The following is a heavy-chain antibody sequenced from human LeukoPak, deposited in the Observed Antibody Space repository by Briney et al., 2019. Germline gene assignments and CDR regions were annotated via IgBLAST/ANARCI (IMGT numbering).Heavy chain of an antibody. J-gene: IGHJ4*02. CDR1: GGSFSGYY. D-gene: IGHD2-21*01. CDR2: INHSGST. CDR3: ARGYSIEY. Sequence: PSETLSLTCAVYGGSFSGYYWSWIRQPPGKGLEWIGEINHSGSTNYNPSLKSRVTISVDTSKNQFSLKLSSVTAADTAVYYCARGYSIEYWGQGTLITVSS. V-gene: IGHV4-34*01.